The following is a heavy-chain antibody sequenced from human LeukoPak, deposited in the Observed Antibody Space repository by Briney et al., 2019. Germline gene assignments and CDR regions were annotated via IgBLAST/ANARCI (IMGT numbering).Heavy chain of an antibody. D-gene: IGHD6-6*01. CDR1: GYSFTSYW. CDR2: IYPGDSDT. CDR3: FQASSSSFDY. Sequence: GESLKISCKGSGYSFTSYWIGWVRQMPGKGLEWMGIIYPGDSDTRYGPSFQGQVTISADKSISTAYLQWSSLKASGTAMYYCFQASSSSFDYWGQGTLVTVSS. J-gene: IGHJ4*02. V-gene: IGHV5-51*01.